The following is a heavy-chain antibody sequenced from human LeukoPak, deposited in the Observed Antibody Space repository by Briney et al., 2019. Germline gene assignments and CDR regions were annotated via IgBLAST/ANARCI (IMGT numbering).Heavy chain of an antibody. CDR3: ARGGYSYGSY. D-gene: IGHD5-18*01. V-gene: IGHV3-48*03. J-gene: IGHJ4*02. Sequence: PGGSLRLSCAASGFTFSSYEMNWVRQAPGKGLEWVSYISSSDSTIYYADSVKGRFTISRDNAKNSLYLQMNSLRAEDTAVYYCARGGYSYGSYWGQGTLVTVSS. CDR2: ISSSDSTI. CDR1: GFTFSSYE.